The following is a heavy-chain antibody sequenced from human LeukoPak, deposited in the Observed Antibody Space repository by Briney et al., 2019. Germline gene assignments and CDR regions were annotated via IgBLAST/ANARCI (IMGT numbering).Heavy chain of an antibody. V-gene: IGHV3-23*01. D-gene: IGHD1-14*01. CDR1: GFTFSSYA. CDR2: ISGSGGST. Sequence: GGSLRLSCAASGFTFSSYAMSWIRQAQGKGLEWVSAISGSGGSTYYADSVKGRFTISRDNSKNTLYLQMNSLRAEDTAVYYCARASWVSTTDAVRWGQGTLVTVSS. CDR3: ARASWVSTTDAVR. J-gene: IGHJ4*02.